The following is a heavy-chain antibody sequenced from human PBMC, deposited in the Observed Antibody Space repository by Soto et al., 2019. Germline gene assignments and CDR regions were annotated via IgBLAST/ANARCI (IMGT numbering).Heavy chain of an antibody. CDR3: AKDRQFRSYYESAGHYND. V-gene: IGHV3-23*01. Sequence: EVQLLESGGGLVQPGGSLRLTCVGSGFTFRNQDMRWVRQAPGKGLEWVSGNSGRGGVTYYADSVKGRFTISRDNSKNTLYLQMNNLRANDTAVYYCAKDRQFRSYYESAGHYNDWGQGTLVTVSS. CDR2: NSGRGGVT. D-gene: IGHD3-22*01. CDR1: GFTFRNQD. J-gene: IGHJ4*02.